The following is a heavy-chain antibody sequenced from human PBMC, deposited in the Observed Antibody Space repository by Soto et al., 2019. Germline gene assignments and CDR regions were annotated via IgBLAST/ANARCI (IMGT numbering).Heavy chain of an antibody. CDR1: GFTVGSYG. Sequence: EVQLLESGGGLVQPGGSLRFSCVASGFTVGSYGMSWVRQAPGKGLEWISSLSGSGGSTYYADSVKGRFTISGDNSKNTLYLQMNSLRAEDSAVYYCAKDPNWNYGGLFDYWGQGTLVTVSS. V-gene: IGHV3-23*01. CDR3: AKDPNWNYGGLFDY. D-gene: IGHD1-7*01. J-gene: IGHJ4*02. CDR2: LSGSGGST.